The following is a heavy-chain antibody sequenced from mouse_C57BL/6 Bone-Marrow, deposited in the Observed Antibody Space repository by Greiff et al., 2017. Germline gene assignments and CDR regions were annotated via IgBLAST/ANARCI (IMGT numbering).Heavy chain of an antibody. V-gene: IGHV1-52*01. Sequence: QVQLKEPGAELVRPGSSVKLSCKASGYTFTSYWMHWVKQRPIQGLEWIGNIDPSDSETYYNQKFKDKATLTADKSSSTAYLQLRRLTSEDSEVYYCARGGWLPLGYWGQGTSLTVSS. CDR3: ARGGWLPLGY. D-gene: IGHD2-3*01. CDR1: GYTFTSYW. J-gene: IGHJ2*02. CDR2: IDPSDSET.